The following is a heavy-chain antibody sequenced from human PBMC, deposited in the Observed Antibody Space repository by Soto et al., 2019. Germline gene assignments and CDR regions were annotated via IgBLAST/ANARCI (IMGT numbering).Heavy chain of an antibody. V-gene: IGHV4-4*02. CDR2: IYHSGST. CDR3: ARVLSNYDYVWGRYFDY. D-gene: IGHD3-16*01. CDR1: GGSISSSNW. Sequence: PSETLSLTCAVSGGSISSSNWWSWVRQPPGKGLEWIGEIYHSGSTNYNPSLKSRVTISVDKSKNQFSLKLSSVTAADTAVYYCARVLSNYDYVWGRYFDYWGQGTLVTVSS. J-gene: IGHJ4*02.